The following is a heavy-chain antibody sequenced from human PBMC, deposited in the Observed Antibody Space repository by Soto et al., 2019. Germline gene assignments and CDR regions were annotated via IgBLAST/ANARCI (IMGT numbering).Heavy chain of an antibody. V-gene: IGHV1-69*01. J-gene: IGHJ4*02. CDR3: AFGGTYGGGAYYDYFDY. CDR1: GGTFNNNA. D-gene: IGHD2-21*01. Sequence: QVQLVQSGAAVKKPGSSVKVSCKASGGTFNNNAISWVRQAPGQGLEWMGGIIPAFGTANYIEKFKGRVTVYADEFTSTVYMELSTLKSEDTAVYYCAFGGTYGGGAYYDYFDYWGQGTLVTVSS. CDR2: IIPAFGTA.